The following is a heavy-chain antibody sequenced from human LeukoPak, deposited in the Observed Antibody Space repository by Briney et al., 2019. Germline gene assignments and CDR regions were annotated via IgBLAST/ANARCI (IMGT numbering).Heavy chain of an antibody. V-gene: IGHV5-51*01. D-gene: IGHD6-13*01. Sequence: GESLQISCKGSGYKFTNYWIAWVRQLPGQGLEWLGIIYPRDSDTRYSPSFQGQVTISVDTSISTAYLQWSSLKASDTAMYYCARQRSSSWYYFDYWGQGTLVTVSS. J-gene: IGHJ4*02. CDR2: IYPRDSDT. CDR3: ARQRSSSWYYFDY. CDR1: GYKFTNYW.